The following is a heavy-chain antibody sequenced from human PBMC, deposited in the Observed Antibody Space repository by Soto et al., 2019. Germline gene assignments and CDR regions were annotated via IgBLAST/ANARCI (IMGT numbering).Heavy chain of an antibody. V-gene: IGHV2-5*02. J-gene: IGHJ6*03. Sequence: QITLKESGPTLVKPTQPLTLTCTFSGFSFSTSGEGVGWVRQAQGKALEWLALIYWDGNTKYSPSLKPRPTIPKDPCKNQLVLTMTNVDHADTATYYCARKAYFYGSGHCAENCYMVFLGKGTTVTVSS. CDR3: ARKAYFYGSGHCAENCYMVF. CDR1: GFSFSTSGEG. CDR2: IYWDGNT. D-gene: IGHD3-10*01.